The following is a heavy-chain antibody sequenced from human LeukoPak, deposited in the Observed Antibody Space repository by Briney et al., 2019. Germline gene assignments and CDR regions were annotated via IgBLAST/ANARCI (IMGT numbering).Heavy chain of an antibody. CDR2: INPSGGST. CDR1: GYTFTSYY. V-gene: IGHV1-46*01. J-gene: IGHJ4*02. CDR3: ARDGSLDSWSGPFDY. D-gene: IGHD3-10*01. Sequence: ASVKVSCKASGYTFTSYYMHRVGQAPGQGLECMGIINPSGGSTSYAQNFQGRVTMTRDMSTSTVYMELSSLRSEDTAVYYCARDGSLDSWSGPFDYWGQGTLVTVSS.